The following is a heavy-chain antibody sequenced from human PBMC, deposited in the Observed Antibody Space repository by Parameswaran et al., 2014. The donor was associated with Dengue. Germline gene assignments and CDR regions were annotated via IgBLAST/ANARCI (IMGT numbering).Heavy chain of an antibody. Sequence: WIRQPPGKGLEWIGEINHSGSTNYNPSLKSRVTISVDTSKNQFSLKLSSVTAADTAVYYCASSESYTLRHWGQGTLVTVSS. CDR2: INHSGST. D-gene: IGHD3-10*01. V-gene: IGHV4-34*01. J-gene: IGHJ4*02. CDR3: ASSESYTLRH.